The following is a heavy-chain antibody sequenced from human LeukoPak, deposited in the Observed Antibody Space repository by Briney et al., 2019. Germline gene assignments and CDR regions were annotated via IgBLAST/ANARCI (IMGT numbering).Heavy chain of an antibody. V-gene: IGHV3-21*01. CDR2: SSSSSNYI. J-gene: IGHJ3*02. Sequence: GGSLRLSCAASGFTFSSYTMDWVRQAPGKGLECVSSSSSSSNYIYYADSVKGRFTISRDNAKHSLYLQMNSLRAEETAVYYCASSAPPDIWGRGTMVTVSS. CDR3: ASSAPPDI. CDR1: GFTFSSYT.